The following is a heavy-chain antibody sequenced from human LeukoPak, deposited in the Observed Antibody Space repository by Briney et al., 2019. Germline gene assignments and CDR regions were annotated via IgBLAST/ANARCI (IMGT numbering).Heavy chain of an antibody. V-gene: IGHV3-74*01. CDR1: GFTFSDYY. J-gene: IGHJ4*02. CDR3: ARGPESAVMLDS. CDR2: IKGDGSKI. D-gene: IGHD2-21*01. Sequence: GGSLRLSCVASGFTFSDYYMHWVRQAPGKGLVWVSQIKGDGSKIRYAAFVKGRFTISRENAKNTLYLQMSSLRAEDTAVYYCARGPESAVMLDSWGQGTLVTVAA.